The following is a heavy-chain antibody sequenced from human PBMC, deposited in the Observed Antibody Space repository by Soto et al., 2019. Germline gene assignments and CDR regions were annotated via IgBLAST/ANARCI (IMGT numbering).Heavy chain of an antibody. V-gene: IGHV1-69*18. Sequence: QVQLVQSGTEVKKPGASVKVSCKASGGTFSRSGFHWVRQAPGQGLEWMGMIVPSVDTTNEAQKFQARVRISADQFTSTVYMELRRLKAEDTAVYYCASWPQPPDTADPSAVDVWGQGTRVIVSP. D-gene: IGHD5-18*01. CDR3: ASWPQPPDTADPSAVDV. J-gene: IGHJ6*01. CDR1: GGTFSRSG. CDR2: IVPSVDTT.